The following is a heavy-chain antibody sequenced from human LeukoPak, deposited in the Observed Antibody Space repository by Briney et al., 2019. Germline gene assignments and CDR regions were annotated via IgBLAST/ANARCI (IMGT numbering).Heavy chain of an antibody. Sequence: GGSLRLSCAASSFAFSRYSMNWVRQAPGKGLEWVSYISTSSSTIYYADSVKGRFTISRDNAKNSLYLQVNSLRAEDTAVYYCVRGDFWSDYPLDYWGQGTLVTVSS. V-gene: IGHV3-48*01. CDR3: VRGDFWSDYPLDY. J-gene: IGHJ4*02. CDR2: ISTSSSTI. D-gene: IGHD3-3*01. CDR1: SFAFSRYS.